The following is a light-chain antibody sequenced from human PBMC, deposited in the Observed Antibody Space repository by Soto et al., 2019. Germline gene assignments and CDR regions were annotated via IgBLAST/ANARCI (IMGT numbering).Light chain of an antibody. J-gene: IGKJ1*01. CDR2: DAS. CDR1: KSISSW. CDR3: QQSYSSPPT. Sequence: GQRVTITCRASKSISSWLAWYQQKPGKAPKFLIYDASNLESGVPSRFSGSRSGPDFTLTISSLQPEHFATYYCQQSYSSPPTFGQGTKVDIK. V-gene: IGKV1-39*01.